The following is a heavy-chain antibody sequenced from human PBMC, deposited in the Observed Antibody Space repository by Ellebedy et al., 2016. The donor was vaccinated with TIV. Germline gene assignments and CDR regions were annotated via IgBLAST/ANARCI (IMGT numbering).Heavy chain of an antibody. Sequence: ASVKVSCXSSGYTFSNYHINWVRQATGQGLEWLGWMDPKSGNAGYAQQFHGRFTMTWDTSISTAYMELSSLRSEDTAMYYCARVHDYYATRDFDYWGQGTLVTVSS. CDR2: MDPKSGNA. J-gene: IGHJ4*02. V-gene: IGHV1-8*01. CDR3: ARVHDYYATRDFDY. D-gene: IGHD3-16*01. CDR1: GYTFSNYH.